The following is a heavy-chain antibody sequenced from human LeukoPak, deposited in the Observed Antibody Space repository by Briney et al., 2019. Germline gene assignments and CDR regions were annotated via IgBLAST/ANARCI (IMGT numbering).Heavy chain of an antibody. D-gene: IGHD3-10*01. CDR2: MNPNSGNT. Sequence: ASVKVSCKASGYTFTSYDINWVRQATGQGLEWMGWMNPNSGNTGYAQKFQGRVTMTRNTSISTAYMELSSLRSEDTAVYYCARGSGAYYCYYYMDVWGKGTTVTVSS. CDR1: GYTFTSYD. J-gene: IGHJ6*03. CDR3: ARGSGAYYCYYYMDV. V-gene: IGHV1-8*01.